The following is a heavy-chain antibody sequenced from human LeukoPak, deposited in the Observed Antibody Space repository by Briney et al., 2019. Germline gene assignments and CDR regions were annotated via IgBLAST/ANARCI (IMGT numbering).Heavy chain of an antibody. V-gene: IGHV4-4*02. CDR1: GGSISSSNW. CDR3: ARDGSGWTPNTNWFDP. Sequence: PSETLSLTCAVSGGSISSSNWWSWVRQPPGKGLEWIGEIYHSGSTNYNPSLKSRVTISVDTSKNQFSLKLSSVTAADTAVYYCARDGSGWTPNTNWFDPWGQGTLVTISS. J-gene: IGHJ5*02. D-gene: IGHD6-19*01. CDR2: IYHSGST.